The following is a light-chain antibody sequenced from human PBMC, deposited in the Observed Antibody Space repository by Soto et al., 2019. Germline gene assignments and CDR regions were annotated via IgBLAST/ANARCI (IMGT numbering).Light chain of an antibody. CDR3: QQGST. V-gene: IGKV3-20*01. J-gene: IGKJ2*01. CDR1: QSVSSSY. CDR2: GAS. Sequence: EIVLTQSPGTLSLSPGERATLSCRASQSVSSSYLAWYQQKPGQAPRLLIYGASSRATRIPDRFSGSGSGTDFTLTISRVETEDFAVYYCQQGSTFGQGTKLEIK.